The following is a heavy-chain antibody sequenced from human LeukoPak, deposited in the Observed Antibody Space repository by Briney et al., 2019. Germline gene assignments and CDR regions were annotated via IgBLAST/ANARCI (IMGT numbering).Heavy chain of an antibody. J-gene: IGHJ6*03. CDR2: IYPGDSDT. CDR1: GYSFTSYW. Sequence: GESLKISCKGSGYSFTSYWIGWVRQMPGKGLEWMGIIYPGDSDTRYSPSFQGQVTISADKSISTAYLQWSSLKASDTAMYYCARLEKEYCSGGSCYSHYYYYMDVWGKGTTVTVSS. D-gene: IGHD2-15*01. CDR3: ARLEKEYCSGGSCYSHYYYYMDV. V-gene: IGHV5-51*01.